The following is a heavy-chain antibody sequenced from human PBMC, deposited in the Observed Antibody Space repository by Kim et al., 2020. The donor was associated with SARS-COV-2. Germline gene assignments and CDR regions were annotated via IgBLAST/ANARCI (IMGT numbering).Heavy chain of an antibody. CDR2: ISYDGSNK. CDR3: ARESAVVVTAIRYWYFDL. D-gene: IGHD2-21*02. CDR1: GFTFSSYA. Sequence: GGSLRLSCAASGFTFSSYAMHWVRQAPGKGLEWVAVISYDGSNKYYADSVKGRFTISRDNSKNTLYLQMNSLRAEDTAVYYCARESAVVVTAIRYWYFDL. J-gene: IGHJ2*01. V-gene: IGHV3-30*04.